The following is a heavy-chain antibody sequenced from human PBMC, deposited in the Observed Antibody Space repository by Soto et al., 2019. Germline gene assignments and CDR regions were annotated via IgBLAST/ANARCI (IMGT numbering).Heavy chain of an antibody. D-gene: IGHD2-2*01. CDR3: ARVAYCSSTSCPRSVYYYYYMDV. J-gene: IGHJ6*03. V-gene: IGHV4-59*01. Sequence: SETLSLTCTVSGGSISSYYWSWIRQPPGKGLEWIGYIYYSGSTNYNPSLKSRVTISVDTSKNQSSLKLSSVTAADTAVYYCARVAYCSSTSCPRSVYYYYYMDVWGKGTTVTVSS. CDR2: IYYSGST. CDR1: GGSISSYY.